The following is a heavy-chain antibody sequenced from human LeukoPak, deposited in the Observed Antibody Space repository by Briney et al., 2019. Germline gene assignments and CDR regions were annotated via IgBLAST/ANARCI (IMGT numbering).Heavy chain of an antibody. CDR1: GFTFSNAW. Sequence: GGSLRLSCAASGFTFSNAWMSWVRQAAGKGLEWVGRIKSKTDGGTTDYAAPVKGRFTISRDDSKHTLYLQMNSLKTEDTAVYYCTTESDQLPFYYYYYYMDVWGKGTTVTVSS. CDR2: IKSKTDGGTT. D-gene: IGHD2-2*01. J-gene: IGHJ6*03. CDR3: TTESDQLPFYYYYYYMDV. V-gene: IGHV3-15*01.